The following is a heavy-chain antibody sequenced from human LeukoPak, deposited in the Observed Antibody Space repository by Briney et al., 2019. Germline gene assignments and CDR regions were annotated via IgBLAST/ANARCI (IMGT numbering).Heavy chain of an antibody. J-gene: IGHJ4*02. CDR2: IYYSGST. D-gene: IGHD4-17*01. V-gene: IGHV4-39*07. Sequence: SETLSLTCTVPGGSISSSSYYWGWIRQPPGKGLEWIGSIYYSGSTYYNPSLKSRVTISVDTSKNQFSLKLSSVTAADTAVYYCARDGVFLDDYGDYGVDYWGQGTLVTVSS. CDR3: ARDGVFLDDYGDYGVDY. CDR1: GGSISSSSYY.